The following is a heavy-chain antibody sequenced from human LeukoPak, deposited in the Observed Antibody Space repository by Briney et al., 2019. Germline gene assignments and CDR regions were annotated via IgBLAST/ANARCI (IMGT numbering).Heavy chain of an antibody. V-gene: IGHV3-48*03. D-gene: IGHD2-15*01. CDR3: VRVGYCSDGSCYN. CDR2: ISSSGGTM. J-gene: IGHJ4*02. CDR1: GFTLSSYE. Sequence: PGGSQTLCCAASGFTLSSYERNWVRQAPGKGLEWVSYISSSGGTMYYADSVKGRFTISRDNAKNSLYLQMNSLRAEDTAVYYCVRVGYCSDGSCYNWGQGTLVTVSS.